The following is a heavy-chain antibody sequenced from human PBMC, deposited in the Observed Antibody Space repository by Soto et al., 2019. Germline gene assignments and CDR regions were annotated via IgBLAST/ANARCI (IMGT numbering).Heavy chain of an antibody. CDR3: ASDPYEGRVGNWFES. D-gene: IGHD5-12*01. CDR1: GFTFSRYG. J-gene: IGHJ5*01. CDR2: ISSSTSYV. Sequence: EVQLVESGGGLVKPGGSLRLSCAASGFTFSRYGMNWLRQAPGKGLECVASISSSTSYVYYADSVKGRFSTSRDNAKNILSLEMYALRTEDTAVYYCASDPYEGRVGNWFESWGQGTLVTVSS. V-gene: IGHV3-21*06.